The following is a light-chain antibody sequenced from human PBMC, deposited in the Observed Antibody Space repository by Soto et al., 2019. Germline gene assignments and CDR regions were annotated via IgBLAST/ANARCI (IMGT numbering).Light chain of an antibody. Sequence: VMPHSPATVSLTTKTRATLSGRASQSVNSNLAWYQQKAGQAPRFLIYDASTRATGIPDRFSGSGSGTDFTLPIGRLEPEDFAVYYSQQYGCSPGTFCQGTKV. V-gene: IGKV3-20*01. CDR2: DAS. J-gene: IGKJ1*01. CDR3: QQYGCSPGT. CDR1: QSVNSN.